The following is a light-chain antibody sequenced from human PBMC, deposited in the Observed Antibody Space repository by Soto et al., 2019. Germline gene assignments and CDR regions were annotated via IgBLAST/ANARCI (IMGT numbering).Light chain of an antibody. V-gene: IGKV3-11*01. CDR1: QSVSSY. Sequence: EIVLTQSPATLSLSPGERATLSCRASQSVSSYLAWYQQKPGQAPRLLIYDASNRATGIPARFSGSGSGTDFTLTISSLEPEDFAVYYCKQRSNWPPDKYTFGQGTKLEI. CDR2: DAS. CDR3: KQRSNWPPDKYT. J-gene: IGKJ2*01.